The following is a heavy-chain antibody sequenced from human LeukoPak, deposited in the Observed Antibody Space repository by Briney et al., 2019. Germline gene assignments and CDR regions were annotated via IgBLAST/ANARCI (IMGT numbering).Heavy chain of an antibody. J-gene: IGHJ3*01. CDR3: ARDSVPYAFDL. CDR2: ISDRTTMI. V-gene: IGHV3-48*01. D-gene: IGHD5/OR15-5a*01. Sequence: PGGSLRLSCEASGFSFSSYSMNWVRLAPGKGLEWVSYISDRTTMIYYADSVKGRFTISRDNAKNSLFLQMDSLRAEDTAVYYCARDSVPYAFDLWGQGTMVTVSS. CDR1: GFSFSSYS.